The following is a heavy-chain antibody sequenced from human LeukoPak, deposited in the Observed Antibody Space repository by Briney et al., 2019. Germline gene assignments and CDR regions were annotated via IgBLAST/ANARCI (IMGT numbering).Heavy chain of an antibody. CDR2: INHSGST. CDR1: GGSFSGYY. Sequence: SETLSVTRAVYGGSFSGYYWSWIRQPPGKGLEWIGEINHSGSTNYNPSLKSRVTISVDTSKNQFSLKLSSVTAADTAVYYCARDGSTSRGAFDIWGQGTMVTVSS. J-gene: IGHJ3*02. CDR3: ARDGSTSRGAFDI. D-gene: IGHD2-2*01. V-gene: IGHV4-34*01.